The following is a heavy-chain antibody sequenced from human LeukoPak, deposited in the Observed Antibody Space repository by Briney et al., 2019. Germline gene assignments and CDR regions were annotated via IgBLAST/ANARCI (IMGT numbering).Heavy chain of an antibody. J-gene: IGHJ4*02. D-gene: IGHD3-22*01. Sequence: SETLSLTCTVSGASISNSAYFWGWIRQPPGKGLEWIGNIYFSGSTYYNASLESRVTISVDTSKNQFSLKLSSVTAADTAVYYCASQYYYDSSGDPEYFDYWGQGTLVTVSS. CDR3: ASQYYYDSSGDPEYFDY. V-gene: IGHV4-39*07. CDR2: IYFSGST. CDR1: GASISNSAYF.